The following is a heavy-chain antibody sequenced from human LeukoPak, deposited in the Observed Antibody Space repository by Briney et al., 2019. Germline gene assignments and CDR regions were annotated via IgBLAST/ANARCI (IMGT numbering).Heavy chain of an antibody. CDR2: ITGSGGTT. D-gene: IGHD3-10*01. J-gene: IGHJ4*02. Sequence: GGSLRLSCASSVFSFTSYAMSWVRQAPQKGVWWVSAITGSGGTTYYADSVKGRFTISRDSSKNTLYLQMNGLSAEDTAIYYCAREFGSGSYLYFAYWGQGTLVAVSS. V-gene: IGHV3-23*01. CDR3: AREFGSGSYLYFAY. CDR1: VFSFTSYA.